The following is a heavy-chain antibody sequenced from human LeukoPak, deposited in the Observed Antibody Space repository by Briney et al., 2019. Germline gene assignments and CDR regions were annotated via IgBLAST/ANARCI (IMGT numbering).Heavy chain of an antibody. D-gene: IGHD1-26*01. CDR3: ARDKIVGATLFDY. CDR2: ISGSGGST. J-gene: IGHJ4*02. CDR1: GLTFSVYA. Sequence: GGSLRLSCAASGLTFSVYAMSWVRQAPGKGLEWVSAISGSGGSTYYADSVKGRFTISRDNSKNTLYLQMNSLRAEDTAVYYCARDKIVGATLFDYWGQGTLVTVSS. V-gene: IGHV3-23*01.